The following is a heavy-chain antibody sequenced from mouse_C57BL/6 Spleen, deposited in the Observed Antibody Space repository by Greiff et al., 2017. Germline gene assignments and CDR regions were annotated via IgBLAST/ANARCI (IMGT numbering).Heavy chain of an antibody. CDR3: ARSSSGYAMDY. J-gene: IGHJ4*01. CDR1: GYAFSSYW. CDR2: FYPGDGDT. V-gene: IGHV1-80*01. Sequence: QVQLQQSGAELVKPGASVKISCKASGYAFSSYWMNWVKQRPGKGLEWIGQFYPGDGDTNYNGKFKGKATLTADKSSSPAYMQLSSLTSEDSAVYFCARSSSGYAMDYWGQGTSVTVSS. D-gene: IGHD3-2*02.